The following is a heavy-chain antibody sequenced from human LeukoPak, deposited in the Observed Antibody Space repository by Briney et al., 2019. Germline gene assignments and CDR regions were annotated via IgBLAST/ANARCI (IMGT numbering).Heavy chain of an antibody. V-gene: IGHV4-61*02. Sequence: SETLSLTCTVSGGSISNGSYYWSWIRQPAGKGLEWIGRIYTSGSTSYNPSLKSRVTMSVDTSKNQFSLKVSSVTAADTAVYYCARDLTDYYELDYWGQGTLVTVSS. CDR2: IYTSGST. CDR3: ARDLTDYYELDY. D-gene: IGHD3-22*01. CDR1: GGSISNGSYY. J-gene: IGHJ4*02.